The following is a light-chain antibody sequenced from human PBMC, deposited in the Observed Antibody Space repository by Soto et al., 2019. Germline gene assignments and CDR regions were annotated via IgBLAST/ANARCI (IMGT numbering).Light chain of an antibody. CDR2: WAS. CDR3: QQYESTPPT. Sequence: DIVMTQSPDSLAVSLGERATINCKSSQSVLYSSNNKNYLAWYQQRPGQPPKLLIYWASTRESGVPDRFSGRGSRTDFTLTITSLQAEDVAVYYCQQYESTPPTFGQGTKLEIK. CDR1: QSVLYSSNNKNY. V-gene: IGKV4-1*01. J-gene: IGKJ2*01.